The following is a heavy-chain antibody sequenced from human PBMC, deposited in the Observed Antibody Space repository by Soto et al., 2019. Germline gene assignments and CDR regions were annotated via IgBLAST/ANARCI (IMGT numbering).Heavy chain of an antibody. CDR1: GYTFTSYD. D-gene: IGHD3-10*01. CDR2: MNPNSGNT. V-gene: IGHV1-8*01. CDR3: ARFGEGWNYRYYGMDV. Sequence: ASVKVSCKASGYTFTSYDINWVRQATGQGLEWMGWMNPNSGNTGYAQKFQGRVTMTRNTSISTAYMELSSLRSEDTAVYYCARFGEGWNYRYYGMDVWGQGTTVTVSS. J-gene: IGHJ6*02.